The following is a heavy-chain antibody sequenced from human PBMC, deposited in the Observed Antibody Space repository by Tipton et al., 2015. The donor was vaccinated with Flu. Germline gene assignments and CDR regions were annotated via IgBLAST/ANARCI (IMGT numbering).Heavy chain of an antibody. V-gene: IGHV4-4*07. D-gene: IGHD4-11*01. Sequence: TLSLTCTVSGDSISRHSWSWIRQPAGKGLEWIGRIYTSGITRYNPSLKSRVTMSVDASENHFSLRLNSLTAADTAVYYCARISPHATVTNDAFDVWGQGTAVTVSS. CDR1: GDSISRHS. CDR3: ARISPHATVTNDAFDV. J-gene: IGHJ3*01. CDR2: IYTSGIT.